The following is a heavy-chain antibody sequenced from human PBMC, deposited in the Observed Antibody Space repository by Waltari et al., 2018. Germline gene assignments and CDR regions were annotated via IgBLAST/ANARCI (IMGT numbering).Heavy chain of an antibody. V-gene: IGHV4-39*07. D-gene: IGHD3-10*01. CDR2: INYSWST. CDR3: ARGPNVYGSGRTWFAP. J-gene: IGHJ5*02. CDR1: GDSVSSSNYF. Sequence: QLQLQESGPGLVRPSETLSLTCTVSGDSVSSSNYFWGWIRQPPGKGLEWIGTINYSWSTTYNPSLKSRVIISVDTSKNQFSLKLSSVSAADTAVYYCARGPNVYGSGRTWFAPWGQGTLVTVSS.